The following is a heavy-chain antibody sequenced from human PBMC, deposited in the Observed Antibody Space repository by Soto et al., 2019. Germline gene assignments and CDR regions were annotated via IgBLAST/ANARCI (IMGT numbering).Heavy chain of an antibody. CDR3: VRGGFYYDRSGLAGMDV. D-gene: IGHD3-22*01. J-gene: IGHJ6*02. V-gene: IGHV4-30-2*01. Sequence: PSETLSLTCAVSGGSISSGGYSWSWIRQPPGKGLEWIGYIYHSGSTYYNPSLKSRVTISVDRSKNQFSLKLSSVTAADTAVYYCVRGGFYYDRSGLAGMDVWGQGTTVTVSS. CDR2: IYHSGST. CDR1: GGSISSGGYS.